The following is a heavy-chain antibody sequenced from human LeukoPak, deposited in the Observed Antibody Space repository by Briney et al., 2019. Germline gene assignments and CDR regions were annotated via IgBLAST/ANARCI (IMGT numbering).Heavy chain of an antibody. CDR1: GFTFSSYG. CDR3: AKDRYSSGWYEIDY. Sequence: GGSLRLSCAASGFTFSSYGMHWVRQAPGKGLEWVAVIWYDGSNQYYADSVKGRFTISRDNSKSTLYLQMNSLRAEDTAVYYCAKDRYSSGWYEIDYWGLGILVTVSS. CDR2: IWYDGSNQ. J-gene: IGHJ4*02. D-gene: IGHD6-19*01. V-gene: IGHV3-33*06.